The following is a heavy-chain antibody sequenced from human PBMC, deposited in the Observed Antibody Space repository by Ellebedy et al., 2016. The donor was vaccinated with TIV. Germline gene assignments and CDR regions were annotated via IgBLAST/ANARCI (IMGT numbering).Heavy chain of an antibody. CDR1: GYTFTSYA. V-gene: IGHV1-3*01. CDR2: INAGNGNT. J-gene: IGHJ4*02. D-gene: IGHD2-8*01. Sequence: ASVKVSCKASGYTFTSYAMHWVRQAPGQRLEWMGWINAGNGNTKYSQKFQGRVTITRDTSASTAYMALSSLRSEDTAVYYCARCTIGVCLFFGYWGQGTLVTVSS. CDR3: ARCTIGVCLFFGY.